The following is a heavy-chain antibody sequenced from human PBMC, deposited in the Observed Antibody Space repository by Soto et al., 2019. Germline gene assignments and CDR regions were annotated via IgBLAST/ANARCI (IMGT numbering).Heavy chain of an antibody. CDR1: GYTFTNYA. CDR3: ARGLAAAGTIGWFAP. V-gene: IGHV1-3*01. J-gene: IGHJ5*02. CDR2: INAGNGNT. Sequence: QVQLVQSGPEVKKPGASVKVSCKASGYTFTNYAIHWVRQAPGQRLEWMGWINAGNGNTKYSQNFQRRVDITRDTSASTAYTDLSSLTSEDTAVYYCARGLAAAGTIGWFAPWGQGTLVTVSS. D-gene: IGHD6-13*01.